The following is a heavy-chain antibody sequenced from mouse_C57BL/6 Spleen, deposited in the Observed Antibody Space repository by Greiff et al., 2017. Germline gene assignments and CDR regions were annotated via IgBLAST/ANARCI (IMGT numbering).Heavy chain of an antibody. CDR2: IDPANGNT. J-gene: IGHJ1*03. D-gene: IGHD1-1*01. V-gene: IGHV14-3*01. CDR1: GFNFKNTY. CDR3: ARGYYGSIYWYFGV. Sequence: VHVKQSVAELVRPGASVKLSCTASGFNFKNTYMHWVKQRPEQGLEWIGRIDPANGNTKYDPKFKGKATITADTSSNTAYLQLSSLTSEDTAIYYCARGYYGSIYWYFGVWGTGATVTVSS.